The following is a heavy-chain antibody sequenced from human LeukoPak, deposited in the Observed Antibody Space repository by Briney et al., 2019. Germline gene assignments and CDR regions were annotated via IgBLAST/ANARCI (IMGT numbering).Heavy chain of an antibody. CDR1: GLNFSKYA. CDR3: AKDSAQQLVPLFDY. J-gene: IGHJ4*02. V-gene: IGHV3-23*01. Sequence: GGSLRLSCAASGLNFSKYAMTWVRQAPGKGLEWVVGITGSGDNTYYADSVKGRFTISRDNSKNTLYLQMNSLRAEDTAVYYCAKDSAQQLVPLFDYWGQGTLVTVSS. D-gene: IGHD6-13*01. CDR2: ITGSGDNT.